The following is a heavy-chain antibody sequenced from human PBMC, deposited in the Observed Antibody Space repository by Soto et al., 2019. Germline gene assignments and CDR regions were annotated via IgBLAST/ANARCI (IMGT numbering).Heavy chain of an antibody. Sequence: GGSLRLSCAASGFTFSDYYMSWIRQAPGKGLEWVSYISSSSSYTNYADSVKGRFTISRDNAKNSLYPQMNSLRAEDTAVYYCARALAGSAEYFQHWGQGTLVTVSS. CDR3: ARALAGSAEYFQH. V-gene: IGHV3-11*05. J-gene: IGHJ1*01. D-gene: IGHD6-19*01. CDR1: GFTFSDYY. CDR2: ISSSSSYT.